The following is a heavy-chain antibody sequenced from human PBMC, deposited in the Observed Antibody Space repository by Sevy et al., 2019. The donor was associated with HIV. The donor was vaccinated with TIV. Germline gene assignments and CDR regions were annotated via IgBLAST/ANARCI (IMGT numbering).Heavy chain of an antibody. CDR3: ARDRPRFLYSSSPLDAFDI. J-gene: IGHJ3*02. CDR1: GGSISSSSYY. Sequence: SETLSLTCTVSGGSISSSSYYWGWIRQPPGKGLEWIGSIYYSGSTYYNPSLKSRVTISVDTSKNPFSLELSSVTAAETAVYYCARDRPRFLYSSSPLDAFDIWGQGTMVTVSS. V-gene: IGHV4-39*02. CDR2: IYYSGST. D-gene: IGHD6-6*01.